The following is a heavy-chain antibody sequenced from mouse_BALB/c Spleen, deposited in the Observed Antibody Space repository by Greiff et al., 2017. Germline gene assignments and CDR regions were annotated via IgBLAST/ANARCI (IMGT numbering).Heavy chain of an antibody. CDR1: GYAFSSSW. CDR3: ARNYDYLYYFDY. D-gene: IGHD2-4*01. Sequence: QAQLQQSGPELVKPGASVKISCKASGYAFSSSWMNWVKQRPGQGLEWIGRIYPGDGDTNYNGKFKGKATLTADKSSSTAYMQLSSLTSVDSAVYFCARNYDYLYYFDYWGQGTTLTVSS. J-gene: IGHJ2*01. CDR2: IYPGDGDT. V-gene: IGHV1-82*01.